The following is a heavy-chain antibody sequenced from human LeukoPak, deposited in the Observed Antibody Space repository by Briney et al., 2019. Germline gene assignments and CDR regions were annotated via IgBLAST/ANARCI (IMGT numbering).Heavy chain of an antibody. CDR3: ATVFFPGIAAAGSLSFDY. CDR1: GYTFTGYY. V-gene: IGHV1-2*02. Sequence: ASVNVSCKASGYTFTGYYMHWVRQAPGQGLEWMGWINPNSGGTSYAQTFQGRVTMTRDTSISTAYMELSSLRSEDTAVYYCATVFFPGIAAAGSLSFDYWGQGTLVTVSS. CDR2: INPNSGGT. J-gene: IGHJ4*02. D-gene: IGHD6-13*01.